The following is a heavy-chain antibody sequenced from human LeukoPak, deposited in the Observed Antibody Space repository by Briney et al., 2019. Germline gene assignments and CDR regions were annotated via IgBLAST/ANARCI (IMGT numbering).Heavy chain of an antibody. CDR1: GFTFSSYA. V-gene: IGHV3-23*01. CDR2: ISGSGGST. CDR3: VRVSPVVPAASGTYYFDY. D-gene: IGHD2-2*01. Sequence: GGSLRLSCAASGFTFSSYAMSWVRQAPGKGLEWVSAISGSGGSTYYADSVKGRFTISRDNSKNTLYLQMNSLRTEDTAVYYCVRVSPVVPAASGTYYFDYWGQGTLVTVSS. J-gene: IGHJ4*02.